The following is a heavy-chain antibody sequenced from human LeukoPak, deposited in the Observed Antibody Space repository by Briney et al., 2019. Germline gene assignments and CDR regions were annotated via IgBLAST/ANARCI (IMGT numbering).Heavy chain of an antibody. V-gene: IGHV3-23*01. CDR3: AKSVLPAFFDY. Sequence: GGSLRLSCAASGFTFSSYAMSWVRQAPGKGLEWVSAISGSGGSTYYADSVKGRFTISKDNSKNPLYLQMNSLRAEDTAVYYCAKSVLPAFFDYWGQGTLVTVSS. CDR1: GFTFSSYA. CDR2: ISGSGGST. J-gene: IGHJ4*02. D-gene: IGHD2-15*01.